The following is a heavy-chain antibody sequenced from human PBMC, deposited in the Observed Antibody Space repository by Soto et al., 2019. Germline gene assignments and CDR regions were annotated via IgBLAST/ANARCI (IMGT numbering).Heavy chain of an antibody. J-gene: IGHJ6*02. CDR3: APLSVSLSGPYGIHV. D-gene: IGHD2-15*01. Sequence: SETLSLTCSFSCYSVTSSDYYWAWIRQPPGKGLEWIGSMFYSGLTYHNPSLKSRVTLSVDTSKNQFSVRLNSVTAADTAVYYCAPLSVSLSGPYGIHVWGQGTTVTVSS. CDR1: CYSVTSSDYY. V-gene: IGHV4-39*01. CDR2: MFYSGLT.